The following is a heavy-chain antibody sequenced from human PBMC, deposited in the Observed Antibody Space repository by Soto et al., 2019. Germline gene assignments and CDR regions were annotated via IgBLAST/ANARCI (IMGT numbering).Heavy chain of an antibody. D-gene: IGHD2-15*01. CDR3: AKYRTPGYCSGGSCSFDY. CDR2: ISSSSSYI. V-gene: IGHV3-21*01. J-gene: IGHJ4*02. CDR1: GFTFSSYS. Sequence: GGSLRLSCAASGFTFSSYSMNWVRQAPGKGLEWVSSISSSSSYIYYADSVKGRFTISRDNAKNSLYLQMNSLRAEDTAVYYCAKYRTPGYCSGGSCSFDYWGQGTLVTVSS.